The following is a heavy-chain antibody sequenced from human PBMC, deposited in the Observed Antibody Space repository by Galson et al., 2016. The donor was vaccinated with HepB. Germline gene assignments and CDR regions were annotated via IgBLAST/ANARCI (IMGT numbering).Heavy chain of an antibody. Sequence: TLSLTCAVSGGSISSHSWWSWVRQPPGKGLEWIGYIYYSGSTYYNPSLKSRVTISVDTSKNQFSLRLNSVTAADTAVYYCARTAWGYHGSWGQGTLVTVSS. V-gene: IGHV4-30-4*01. D-gene: IGHD2-21*02. J-gene: IGHJ4*02. CDR1: GGSISSHSW. CDR3: ARTAWGYHGS. CDR2: IYYSGST.